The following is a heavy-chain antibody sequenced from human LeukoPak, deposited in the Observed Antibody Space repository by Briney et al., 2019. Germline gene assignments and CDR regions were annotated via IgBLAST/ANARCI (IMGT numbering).Heavy chain of an antibody. V-gene: IGHV4-59*08. J-gene: IGHJ3*02. Sequence: RPSETLSLTCTVSGGSISSYYWSWIRQPPVKGLEWIGYIYYSGSTNYNPSLKSRVTISVDTSKNQFSLKLSSVTAADTAVYYCARQFGGLDPDPDAFDIWGQGTMVTVSS. CDR2: IYYSGST. CDR1: GGSISSYY. CDR3: ARQFGGLDPDPDAFDI. D-gene: IGHD6-19*01.